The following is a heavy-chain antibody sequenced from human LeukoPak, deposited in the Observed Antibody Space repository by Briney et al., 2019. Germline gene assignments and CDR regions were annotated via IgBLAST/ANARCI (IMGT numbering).Heavy chain of an antibody. J-gene: IGHJ5*02. Sequence: PSETLSLTCTVSGGSISSSSYYWGWIRQPPGKGLEWIGSIYYSGSTYYNPSLKSRVTMSVDTSKNQFSLKLSSVTAADTAVYYCASSGWNDVWWFDPWGQGTLVTVSS. V-gene: IGHV4-39*07. CDR2: IYYSGST. CDR3: ASSGWNDVWWFDP. CDR1: GGSISSSSYY. D-gene: IGHD1-1*01.